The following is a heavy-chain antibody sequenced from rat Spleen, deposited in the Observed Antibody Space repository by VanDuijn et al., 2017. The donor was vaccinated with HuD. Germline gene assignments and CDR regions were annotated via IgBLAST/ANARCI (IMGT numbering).Heavy chain of an antibody. CDR1: GFTFSNYW. D-gene: IGHD1-11*01. V-gene: IGHV5-58*01. CDR2: INTEGGST. J-gene: IGHJ4*01. Sequence: EVQLVETGGGLVQPGRSLKLSCVASGFTFSNYWMYWIRQAPGKGLEWVSSINTEGGSTSYLDSVKGRFTISRDNAENTVYLQMNSLRSEDTATYYCAKDKYGGYVMDAWGQGASVTVSS. CDR3: AKDKYGGYVMDA.